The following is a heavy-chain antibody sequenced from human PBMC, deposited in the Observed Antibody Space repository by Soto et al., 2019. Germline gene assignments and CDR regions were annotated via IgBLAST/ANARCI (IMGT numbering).Heavy chain of an antibody. CDR3: AHLNSGRYYFDY. D-gene: IGHD1-26*01. V-gene: IGHV2-5*02. J-gene: IGHJ4*02. Sequence: SGPTLVNPTQTLTVTCAFSGFYLSTSGVGVGWIRQPPGEALEWLALLYWDDDKRYSPSLRSRLTITKDISKRQVVLTMTNMDPVDTATYYCAHLNSGRYYFDYWGQGTQVTVSS. CDR1: GFYLSTSGVG. CDR2: LYWDDDK.